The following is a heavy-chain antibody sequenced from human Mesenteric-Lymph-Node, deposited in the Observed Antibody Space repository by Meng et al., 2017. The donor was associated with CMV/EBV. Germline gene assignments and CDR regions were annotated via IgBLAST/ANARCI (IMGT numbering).Heavy chain of an antibody. CDR2: IYYSGST. Sequence: SETLSLTCNVSAGSMNGYYWSWVRQPPGKGLEWIGYIYYSGSTNYNPSLKSRVTISVDTSKNQFSLKLSSVTAADTAMYYCARSSNSIYYYYGMDVWGQGTTVTVSS. CDR3: ARSSNSIYYYYGMDV. V-gene: IGHV4-59*01. CDR1: AGSMNGYY. J-gene: IGHJ6*02. D-gene: IGHD1-1*01.